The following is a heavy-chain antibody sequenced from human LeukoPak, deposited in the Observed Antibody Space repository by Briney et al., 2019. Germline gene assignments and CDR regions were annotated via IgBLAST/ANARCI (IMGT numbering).Heavy chain of an antibody. D-gene: IGHD1-26*01. CDR1: GGSISSYY. J-gene: IGHJ6*03. Sequence: SETLSLTCTVSGGSISSYYWSWIRQPPGKGLEWIGYIYYSGSTNYNPSLKSRVTISVDTSKNQFSLKLSSVTAADTAAYYCARDSGGSYYDYYYYMDVWGKGTTVTVSS. CDR2: IYYSGST. V-gene: IGHV4-59*01. CDR3: ARDSGGSYYDYYYYMDV.